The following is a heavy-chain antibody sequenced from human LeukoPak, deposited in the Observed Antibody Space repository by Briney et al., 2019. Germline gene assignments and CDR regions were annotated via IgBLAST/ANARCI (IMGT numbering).Heavy chain of an antibody. Sequence: SETLSLTCTVSGVSISSSNSYWGWIRQPPGKGLEWIGSIYYSGNTYYNASLKSRVTISVDTAKNQFSLKLTSVTAADPAVYYCARQTGSGLFTLPGGQGTLVTVSS. J-gene: IGHJ4*02. V-gene: IGHV4-39*01. CDR1: GVSISSSNSY. CDR2: IYYSGNT. CDR3: ARQTGSGLFTLP. D-gene: IGHD3-10*01.